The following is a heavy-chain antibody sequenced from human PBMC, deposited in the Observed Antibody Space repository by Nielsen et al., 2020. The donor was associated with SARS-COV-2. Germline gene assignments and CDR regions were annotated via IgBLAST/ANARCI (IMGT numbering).Heavy chain of an antibody. Sequence: SETLSLTCTVSGGSISSGGYYWSWIRQHPGKGLEWIGYIYYSGSTYYNPSLKSRVTISVDTSKNQFSLKLSSVTAADTAVYYCARVGPKTPYYDILTGPLGTHFDYWGQGTLVTVSS. D-gene: IGHD3-9*01. J-gene: IGHJ4*02. CDR1: GGSISSGGYY. V-gene: IGHV4-31*03. CDR3: ARVGPKTPYYDILTGPLGTHFDY. CDR2: IYYSGST.